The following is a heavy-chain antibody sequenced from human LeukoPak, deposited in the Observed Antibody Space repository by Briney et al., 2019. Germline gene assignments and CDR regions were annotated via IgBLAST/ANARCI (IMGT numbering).Heavy chain of an antibody. J-gene: IGHJ4*02. Sequence: GASVKVSCKASGGTFSSYAISWVRQAPGQGLEWMGGIIPIFGTANYAQKFQGRVTITADESTSTAYMELSSLRSEDTAVYYCARGPLGWDTAMFGIDYWGQGTLVTVSS. V-gene: IGHV1-69*13. D-gene: IGHD5-18*01. CDR3: ARGPLGWDTAMFGIDY. CDR1: GGTFSSYA. CDR2: IIPIFGTA.